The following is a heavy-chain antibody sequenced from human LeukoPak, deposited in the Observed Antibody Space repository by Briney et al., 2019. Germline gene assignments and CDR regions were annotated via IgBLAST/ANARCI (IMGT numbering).Heavy chain of an antibody. V-gene: IGHV3-23*01. CDR2: ISASGNSP. CDR3: ARVRNWNYRDFDY. J-gene: IGHJ4*02. CDR1: GFTFSSYA. D-gene: IGHD1-7*01. Sequence: GGSLRLSCEASGFTFSSYAMSWVRQAPGKGLDWVSGISASGNSPYYADSVKGRFSISRDNSKNTLFLQMNSPRGEDSALYYCARVRNWNYRDFDYWGQGTLVTVSS.